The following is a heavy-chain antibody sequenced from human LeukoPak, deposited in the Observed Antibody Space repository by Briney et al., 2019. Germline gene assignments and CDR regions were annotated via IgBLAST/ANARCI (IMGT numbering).Heavy chain of an antibody. Sequence: SETLSLTCAVYGGPFSGYYWSWIRQPPGKGLEWIGEINHSGSTNYNPSLKSRVTISVDTSKNQFSLKLSSVTAADTGVYHCARGGEIAAVNYYFDYWGQGTVVTVSS. CDR3: ARGGEIAAVNYYFDY. CDR2: INHSGST. J-gene: IGHJ4*02. V-gene: IGHV4-34*01. D-gene: IGHD6-13*01. CDR1: GGPFSGYY.